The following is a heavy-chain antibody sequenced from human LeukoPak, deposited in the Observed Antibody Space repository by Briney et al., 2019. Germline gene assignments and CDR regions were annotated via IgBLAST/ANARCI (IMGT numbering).Heavy chain of an antibody. J-gene: IGHJ4*02. CDR3: ARDMEMATISGIDY. CDR1: GYTFTSYA. CDR2: INAGNGNT. D-gene: IGHD5-24*01. V-gene: IGHV1-3*01. Sequence: GASVKVSCKASGYTFTSYARHWVRQAPGQRLEWMEWINAGNGNTKYSQKFQGRVTITRDTSASTAYTELSSLRSEDTAVYYCARDMEMATISGIDYWGQGTLVTVSS.